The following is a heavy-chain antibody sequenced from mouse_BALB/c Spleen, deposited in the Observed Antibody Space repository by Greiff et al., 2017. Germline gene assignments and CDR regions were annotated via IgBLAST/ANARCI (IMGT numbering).Heavy chain of an antibody. CDR2: IYPGDGDT. CDR1: GYTFTSYW. CDR3: ARGYGKNWYFDV. J-gene: IGHJ1*01. V-gene: IGHV1-87*01. Sequence: QVQLQQSGAELARPGASVKLSCKASGYTFTSYWMQWVKQRPGQGLEWIGAIYPGDGDTRYTQKFKGKATLTADKSSSTAYMQLSSLASEDSAVYYCARGYGKNWYFDVWGAGTTVTVSS. D-gene: IGHD2-10*02.